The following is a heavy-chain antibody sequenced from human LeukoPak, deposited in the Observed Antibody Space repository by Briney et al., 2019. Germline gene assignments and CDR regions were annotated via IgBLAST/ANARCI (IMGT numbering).Heavy chain of an antibody. V-gene: IGHV3-30*04. CDR1: GFTFSSYA. CDR2: ISYDGSKK. D-gene: IGHD3-22*01. Sequence: TGGSLRLSCAASGFTFSSYAMHWVRQAPGKGLEWVAVISYDGSKKYYADSVKGRFTISRDNSKNTLYLQMNSLRAEDTAVYYCARDLYHYDSSGYPRRAFQDAFDIWGQGTMVTVSS. CDR3: ARDLYHYDSSGYPRRAFQDAFDI. J-gene: IGHJ3*02.